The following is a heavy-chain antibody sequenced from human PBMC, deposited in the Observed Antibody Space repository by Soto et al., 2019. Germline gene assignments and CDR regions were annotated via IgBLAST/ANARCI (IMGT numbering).Heavy chain of an antibody. J-gene: IGHJ4*02. CDR2: ISGSGGST. Sequence: EVQLLESGGGLVQPGGSLRLSCAASGFTFSSYAMSWVRQAPGKGLEWVSGISGSGGSTYYADSVKGRFTISRDNSKNTLDLQMNSLRAEDTAVYYCARDRLKGYSSRWYKDYWGQGPLVTVSS. CDR3: ARDRLKGYSSRWYKDY. D-gene: IGHD6-13*01. CDR1: GFTFSSYA. V-gene: IGHV3-23*01.